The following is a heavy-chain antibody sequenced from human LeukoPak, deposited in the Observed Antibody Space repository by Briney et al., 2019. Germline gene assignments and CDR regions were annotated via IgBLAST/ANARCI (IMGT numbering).Heavy chain of an antibody. CDR2: INPSGGST. D-gene: IGHD3-9*01. CDR1: GYTLTELS. V-gene: IGHV1-46*01. J-gene: IGHJ6*02. CDR3: ARDQDDIWGMDV. Sequence: ASVKVSCKVSGYTLTELSMHWVRQAPGQGLEWMGIINPSGGSTSYAQKFQGRVTMTRDTSTSTVYMELSSLRSEDTAVYYCARDQDDIWGMDVWGQGTTVTVSS.